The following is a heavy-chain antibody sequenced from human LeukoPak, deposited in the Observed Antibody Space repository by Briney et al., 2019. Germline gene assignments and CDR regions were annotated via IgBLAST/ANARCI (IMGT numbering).Heavy chain of an antibody. D-gene: IGHD3-22*01. CDR2: ISGSGGST. CDR3: AKLGDISYDSSGYVDY. CDR1: GFTFSSYA. V-gene: IGHV3-23*01. Sequence: PGGSLRLSCAASGFTFSSYAMSWVRQAPGKGLEWVSAISGSGGSTYYADSVKGRFTISRDNSKNTLYLQMNSLRAEDTAVYYCAKLGDISYDSSGYVDYWGQGTLVTVSS. J-gene: IGHJ4*02.